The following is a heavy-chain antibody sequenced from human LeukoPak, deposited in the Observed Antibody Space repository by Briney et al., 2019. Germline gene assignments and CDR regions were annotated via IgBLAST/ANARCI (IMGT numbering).Heavy chain of an antibody. CDR2: IIPAGGST. CDR3: ARGRGVHDSHTYDYFDY. J-gene: IGHJ4*02. Sequence: ASVKVSCKASGYTFTSYYIHWVRQAPGQRLGWMGIIIPAGGSTTYAQKFQGSRLTLTRDTSTSTVYMELSSLRSEDTAVYYCARGRGVHDSHTYDYFDYWGQGSLVTVSS. D-gene: IGHD3-22*01. V-gene: IGHV1-46*01. CDR1: GYTFTSYY.